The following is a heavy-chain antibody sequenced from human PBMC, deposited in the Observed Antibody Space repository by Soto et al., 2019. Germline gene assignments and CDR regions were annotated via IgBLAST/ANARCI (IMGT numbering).Heavy chain of an antibody. V-gene: IGHV1-18*01. Sequence: QDQLVQSGAEVKKPGASVKISCKASGYTFTSYGISWVRQAPGQGLEWMGWSSAYKGKTNDAENLQGRVTMTTDTATSSAYLELRSLRSDDTSIYYCAIERAAALGYGMDVWGQRTTVTVSS. CDR2: SSAYKGKT. D-gene: IGHD6-13*01. J-gene: IGHJ6*02. CDR3: AIERAAALGYGMDV. CDR1: GYTFTSYG.